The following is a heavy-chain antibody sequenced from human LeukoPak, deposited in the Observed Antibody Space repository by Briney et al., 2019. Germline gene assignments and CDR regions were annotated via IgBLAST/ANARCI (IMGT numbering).Heavy chain of an antibody. CDR2: IYYSGST. CDR3: ARRCSGDYGHWFDP. D-gene: IGHD4-17*01. V-gene: IGHV4-59*08. Sequence: SETLSPTCTVSGDSISTYYWSWLRQPPGKGLEWVGYIYYSGSTNYNPSLKSRVTISVDTSKNQFSLKVSSVTAADTAVYYCARRCSGDYGHWFDPWGQGTLVTVSS. J-gene: IGHJ5*02. CDR1: GDSISTYY.